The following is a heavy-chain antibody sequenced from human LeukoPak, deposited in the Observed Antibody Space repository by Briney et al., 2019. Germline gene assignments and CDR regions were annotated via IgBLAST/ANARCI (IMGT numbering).Heavy chain of an antibody. J-gene: IGHJ5*02. D-gene: IGHD3-10*01. V-gene: IGHV4-39*07. CDR3: ARTSNHYYGSGSPPFNP. CDR1: GGSISSSSYY. CDR2: IYYSGST. Sequence: SETLSLTCTVSGGSISSSSYYWGWIRQPPGKGLEWIGSIYYSGSTYYNPSLKSRVTISVDTSKNQFSLKLSSVTAADTAVYYCARTSNHYYGSGSPPFNPWGQGTLVTVSS.